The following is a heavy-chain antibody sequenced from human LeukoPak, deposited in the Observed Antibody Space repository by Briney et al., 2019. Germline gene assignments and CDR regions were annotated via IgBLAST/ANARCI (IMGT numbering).Heavy chain of an antibody. V-gene: IGHV3-11*01. D-gene: IGHD3-22*01. CDR1: GFTFSDYY. CDR2: ISSSGSTI. Sequence: GSLRPSCAASGFTFSDYYMSWIRQAPGKGPEWVSYISSSGSTIYYADSVKGRFTISRDNAENSLYLQMSSLRAEDTAVYYCARDRYYDSSGYPGYWGQGTLVTVSS. J-gene: IGHJ4*02. CDR3: ARDRYYDSSGYPGY.